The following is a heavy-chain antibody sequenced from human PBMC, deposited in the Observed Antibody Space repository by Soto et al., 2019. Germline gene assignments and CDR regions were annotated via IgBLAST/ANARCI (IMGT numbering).Heavy chain of an antibody. CDR1: GFTFSSYG. Sequence: ESGGGVVQPGRSLRLSCAASGFTFSSYGMHWVRQAPGKGLEWVSVIWSDGSNKYYADSVKGRFTISRDNSKNTLYLQMNSLRAEDTAVYYWARNPGGYFDYWGQGTLVTVSS. D-gene: IGHD3-16*01. CDR2: IWSDGSNK. V-gene: IGHV3-33*01. J-gene: IGHJ4*02. CDR3: ARNPGGYFDY.